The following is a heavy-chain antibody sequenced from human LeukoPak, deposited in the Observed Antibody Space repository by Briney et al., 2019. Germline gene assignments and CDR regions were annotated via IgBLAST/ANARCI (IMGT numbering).Heavy chain of an antibody. J-gene: IGHJ5*02. CDR2: INPNSGGT. Sequence: ASVKVSCKASGYTFTGYYMHWVRQAPGQGLEWMGWINPNSGGTNYAQKFQGRVTMTRDTSISTAYMELSRLRSDDTAVYYCARVHRRGYEVNWFDPWGQGTLVTVSS. V-gene: IGHV1-2*02. CDR3: ARVHRRGYEVNWFDP. CDR1: GYTFTGYY. D-gene: IGHD5-12*01.